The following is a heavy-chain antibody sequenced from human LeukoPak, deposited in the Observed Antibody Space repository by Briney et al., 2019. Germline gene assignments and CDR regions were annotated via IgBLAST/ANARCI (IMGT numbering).Heavy chain of an antibody. Sequence: ASVKVSCKASVYTFTGYYMHWVRQAPGQGLEWMGWINPNSGGTSYTQKFQGRVTVTRDTSNSTAYMELSRLRSDDTAVYYCAREGGGYNYAFRYWGQGTLVTVSS. CDR3: AREGGGYNYAFRY. CDR2: INPNSGGT. CDR1: VYTFTGYY. V-gene: IGHV1-2*02. D-gene: IGHD5-18*01. J-gene: IGHJ4*02.